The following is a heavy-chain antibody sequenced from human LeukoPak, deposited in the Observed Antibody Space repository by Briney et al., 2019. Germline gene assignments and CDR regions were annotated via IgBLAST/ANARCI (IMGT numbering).Heavy chain of an antibody. J-gene: IGHJ6*03. CDR3: TSATYYDFGYYYYMDV. D-gene: IGHD3-3*01. CDR1: GFTFGDYA. V-gene: IGHV3-49*03. CDR2: IRSKAYDGTT. Sequence: GGSLRLSCTASGFTFGDYAMSWFRQALGKGLEWVGFIRSKAYDGTTEYAASVKGRFTISRDDSKSIAYLQMNSLKTEDTAVYYCTSATYYDFGYYYYMDVWGKGTTVTVSS.